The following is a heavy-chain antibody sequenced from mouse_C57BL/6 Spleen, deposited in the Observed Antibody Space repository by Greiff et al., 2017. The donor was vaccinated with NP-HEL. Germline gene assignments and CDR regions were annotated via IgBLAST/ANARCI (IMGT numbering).Heavy chain of an antibody. J-gene: IGHJ3*01. CDR1: GYTFTDYE. V-gene: IGHV1-15*01. CDR3: TREGGYDPWFAY. CDR2: IDPETGGT. Sequence: VQLQQSGAELVRPGASVTLSCKASGYTFTDYEMHWVKQTPVHGLEWIGAIDPETGGTAYNQKFKGKAILTADKSSSTAYMELRSLTSEDSAVYYCTREGGYDPWFAYWGQGTLVTVSA. D-gene: IGHD2-2*01.